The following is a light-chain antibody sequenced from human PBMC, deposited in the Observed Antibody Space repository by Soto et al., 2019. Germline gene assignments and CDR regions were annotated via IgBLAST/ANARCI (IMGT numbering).Light chain of an antibody. CDR3: QQYNTYAT. V-gene: IGKV1-5*01. J-gene: IGKJ5*01. Sequence: IQLTQSPATRSAAVVDSDPITCRARQNIRNLLAWYQQKPGKAPKPLIYDASTLKTGVPSRFSGSGSGSEFNFTITGLQPDDFATYFCQQYNTYATFGQGTRLEVK. CDR2: DAS. CDR1: QNIRNL.